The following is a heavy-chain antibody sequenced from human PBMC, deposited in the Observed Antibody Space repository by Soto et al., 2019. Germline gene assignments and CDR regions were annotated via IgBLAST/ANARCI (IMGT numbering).Heavy chain of an antibody. V-gene: IGHV5-10-1*01. Sequence: GESLKISCKGSVYSFTSYWISWVRQMPGKGLGWVGRIDPSDSYTNYSPSFQGHVTISADKSISTAYLQWSSLKASDTAMYYCARPHAYYYDSSGYYYQDAFDIWGQGTMVTVSS. J-gene: IGHJ3*02. CDR2: IDPSDSYT. D-gene: IGHD3-22*01. CDR3: ARPHAYYYDSSGYYYQDAFDI. CDR1: VYSFTSYW.